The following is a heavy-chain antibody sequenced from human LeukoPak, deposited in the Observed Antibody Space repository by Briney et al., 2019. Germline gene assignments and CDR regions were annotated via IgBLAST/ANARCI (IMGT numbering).Heavy chain of an antibody. CDR3: ARPMVRGVIEDY. J-gene: IGHJ4*03. D-gene: IGHD3-10*01. CDR2: INPNSGGT. Sequence: ASVTVSFKASGYTFTGYYMHWVRQAPGPGLEWMGWINPNSGGTNYAQEFQGKVTMTRDTSISTAYMELRRLRSDDTAVYYCARPMVRGVIEDYWGQGTTVTVSS. V-gene: IGHV1-2*02. CDR1: GYTFTGYY.